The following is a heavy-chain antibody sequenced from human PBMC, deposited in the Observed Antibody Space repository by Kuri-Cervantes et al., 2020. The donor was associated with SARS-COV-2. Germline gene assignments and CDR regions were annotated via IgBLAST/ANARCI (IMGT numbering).Heavy chain of an antibody. CDR2: ISYDGSNK. J-gene: IGHJ4*02. D-gene: IGHD1-26*01. V-gene: IGHV3-30-3*01. CDR1: GFTFSSYA. Sequence: GGSLRLSCAASGFTFSSYAMHWVRQAPVKGLEWVAVISYDGSNKYYADSMKGRFTISRDNSKNTLYLQMNSLRAEDTAVYYCASSLLWELLPFDYWGQGTLVTVSS. CDR3: ASSLLWELLPFDY.